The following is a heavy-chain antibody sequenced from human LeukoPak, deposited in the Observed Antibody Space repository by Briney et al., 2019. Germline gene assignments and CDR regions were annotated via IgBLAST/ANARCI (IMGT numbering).Heavy chain of an antibody. CDR2: MNPNSGNT. V-gene: IGHV1-8*01. Sequence: ASVKVSCKASGYTFTSYDINWVRQATGQGLEWMGWMNPNSGNTGYARKFQGRVTMTRNTSISTAYMELSSLRSDDTAVYYCARDSCSGGSCYPTDYWGQGTLVTVSS. J-gene: IGHJ4*02. CDR3: ARDSCSGGSCYPTDY. CDR1: GYTFTSYD. D-gene: IGHD2-15*01.